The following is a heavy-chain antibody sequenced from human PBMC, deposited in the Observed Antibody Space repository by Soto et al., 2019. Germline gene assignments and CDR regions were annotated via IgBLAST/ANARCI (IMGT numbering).Heavy chain of an antibody. J-gene: IGHJ6*02. D-gene: IGHD4-17*01. CDR2: ISSSGTTI. CDR1: GFTFRSYE. V-gene: IGHV3-48*03. Sequence: EVQLVESGGGLVQPGGSLRLSCAASGFTFRSYEMNWVRQAPGKGLEWMSYISSSGTTIYYAETVKGRFTISRDNAKNSLYLQMNSVRAEDTALYYCARTTVTSSRVMDVWGQGTKVTVSS. CDR3: ARTTVTSSRVMDV.